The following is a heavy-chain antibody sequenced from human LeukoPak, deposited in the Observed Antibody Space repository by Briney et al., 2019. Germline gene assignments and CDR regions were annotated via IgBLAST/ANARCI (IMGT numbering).Heavy chain of an antibody. CDR1: GGSISSYY. J-gene: IGHJ5*02. CDR2: IYYSGST. Sequence: SETLSLTCTVSGGSISSYYWSWIRQPPGKGLEWIGYIYYSGSTNYNPSLKSRVTISVDTSKNQFSLKLSSVTAADTAVYYCARTFMVRGVLNWFDPWAREPWSPSPQ. V-gene: IGHV4-59*08. D-gene: IGHD3-10*01. CDR3: ARTFMVRGVLNWFDP.